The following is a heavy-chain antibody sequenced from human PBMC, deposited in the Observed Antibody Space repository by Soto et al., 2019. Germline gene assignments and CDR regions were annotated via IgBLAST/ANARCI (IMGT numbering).Heavy chain of an antibody. CDR2: IYSGGST. CDR1: GFTVSSNY. Sequence: GGSLRLSCAASGFTVSSNYMSWVRQAPGKGLEWVSVIYSGGSTYYADSVKGRFTISRDNSKNTLYLQMNSLRAEDTAVYYCARDDTAMVHGYYYYYYMDVWGKGTTVTVSS. CDR3: ARDDTAMVHGYYYYYYMDV. D-gene: IGHD5-18*01. V-gene: IGHV3-66*01. J-gene: IGHJ6*03.